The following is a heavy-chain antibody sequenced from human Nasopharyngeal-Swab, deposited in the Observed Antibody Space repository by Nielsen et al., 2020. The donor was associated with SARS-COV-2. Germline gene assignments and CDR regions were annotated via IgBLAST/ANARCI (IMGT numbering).Heavy chain of an antibody. J-gene: IGHJ4*02. D-gene: IGHD7-27*01. V-gene: IGHV3-48*04. CDR1: GFTFSSYS. CDR3: ARTDPGVPS. CDR2: ISGSGTTI. Sequence: GESLKISCAASGFTFSSYSMNWVRQAPGKGLEWVSYISGSGTTIYYTDSVKGRFTISRDNAKNSLYLQMNSLRADDTAVYYCARTDPGVPSWGQGTLVTVSS.